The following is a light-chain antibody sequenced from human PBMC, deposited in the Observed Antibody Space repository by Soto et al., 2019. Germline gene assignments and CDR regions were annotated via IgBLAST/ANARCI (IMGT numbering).Light chain of an antibody. J-gene: IGKJ3*01. V-gene: IGKV3-11*01. CDR3: QQRSNWPSFT. CDR1: QSVISY. Sequence: EIVLTQSPATLSLSPGERATLSCRASQSVISYLAWYHQKPGQAPRLLIYDASNSATGIPARFSGSGSGTDFTLTISSLEPEDFAVYYCQQRSNWPSFTFGPGTKVDI. CDR2: DAS.